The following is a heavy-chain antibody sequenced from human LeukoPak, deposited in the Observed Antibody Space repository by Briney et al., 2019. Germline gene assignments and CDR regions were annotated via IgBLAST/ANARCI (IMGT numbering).Heavy chain of an antibody. J-gene: IGHJ4*02. CDR1: GGSISSYY. CDR3: ARGGYRTFDY. CDR2: IYYSGGT. Sequence: SETLSLTCTVSGGSISSYYWSWIRQPPGKGLEWIGYIYYSGGTNYNPSLKSRVTISVDTSKNQFSLKLSSVTAADTAVYYCARGGYRTFDYWGQGTLVTVSS. V-gene: IGHV4-59*01. D-gene: IGHD5-24*01.